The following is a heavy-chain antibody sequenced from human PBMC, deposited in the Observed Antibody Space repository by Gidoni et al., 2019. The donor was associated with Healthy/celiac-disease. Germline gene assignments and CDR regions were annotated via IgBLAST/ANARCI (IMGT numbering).Heavy chain of an antibody. CDR3: ARKPQYDFWSGYGINWFDP. D-gene: IGHD3-3*01. J-gene: IGHJ5*02. V-gene: IGHV1-8*01. CDR1: GYTFTSYD. Sequence: QVQLVQSGAEVKKPGASVQVSCKASGYTFTSYDINWVRQATGQGLEWMGWMNPNSGNTGYAQKFQGRVTMTRNTSISTAYMELSSLRSEDTAVYYCARKPQYDFWSGYGINWFDPWGQGTLVTVSS. CDR2: MNPNSGNT.